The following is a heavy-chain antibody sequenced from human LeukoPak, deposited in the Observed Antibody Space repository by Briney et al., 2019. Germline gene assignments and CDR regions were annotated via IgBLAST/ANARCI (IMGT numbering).Heavy chain of an antibody. V-gene: IGHV3-48*04. Sequence: GGPLRLSCAASGFTFSSYSMNWVRQAPGKGLEWISYITSSSGAIYYADSVKGRFTISRDNAKNSLYLQMNSLRAEDTAVYYCARPKYSSSWQIFDYWGQGTLVTASS. J-gene: IGHJ4*02. CDR2: ITSSSGAI. CDR1: GFTFSSYS. D-gene: IGHD6-13*01. CDR3: ARPKYSSSWQIFDY.